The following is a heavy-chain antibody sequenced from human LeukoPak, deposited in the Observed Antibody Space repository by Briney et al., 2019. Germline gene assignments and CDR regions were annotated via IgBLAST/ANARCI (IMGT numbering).Heavy chain of an antibody. Sequence: PGGSLRLSCAASGFTFSSYSMNWVRQAPGKGLEWVSSISSSSSYIYYADSVKGRFIISRDNAKNSLYLQMNSLRAEDTAVYHCARDEINYGSGSFDYWGQGTLVTVSS. CDR1: GFTFSSYS. J-gene: IGHJ4*02. CDR2: ISSSSSYI. CDR3: ARDEINYGSGSFDY. D-gene: IGHD3-10*01. V-gene: IGHV3-21*01.